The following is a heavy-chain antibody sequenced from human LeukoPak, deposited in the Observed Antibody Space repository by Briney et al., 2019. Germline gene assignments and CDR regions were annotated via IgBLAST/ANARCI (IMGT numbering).Heavy chain of an antibody. J-gene: IGHJ3*02. Sequence: ASVKVSCKVSGYTFTGYYLHWVRQAPGQGLEWMGRINPNSGGTNYAQKFQGRVTMTRDTSISTAYMELSRLRSDDTAVYYCARVGYYGSAFDIWGQGTMVTVSS. CDR3: ARVGYYGSAFDI. CDR1: GYTFTGYY. CDR2: INPNSGGT. D-gene: IGHD3-10*01. V-gene: IGHV1-2*06.